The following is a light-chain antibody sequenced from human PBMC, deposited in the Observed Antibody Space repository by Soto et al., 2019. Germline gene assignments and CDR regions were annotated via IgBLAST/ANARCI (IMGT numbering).Light chain of an antibody. J-gene: IGKJ1*01. CDR1: QSISTY. CDR2: DAS. V-gene: IGKV1-5*01. Sequence: DIPMTQSPSSLSASLSEGVGMXGRASQSISTYLNWYQQKPGKAPKLLIYDASSLESGVPSRFSGSGSGTEFTLTISSLQPDDFATYYCQQYHSYSWTFGQGTKVDI. CDR3: QQYHSYSWT.